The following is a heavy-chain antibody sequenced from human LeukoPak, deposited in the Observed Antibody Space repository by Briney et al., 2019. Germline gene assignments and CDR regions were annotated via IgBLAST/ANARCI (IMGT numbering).Heavy chain of an antibody. CDR2: FDPEDGET. CDR3: ATAIPTGVYGDYAGYYYYYMDV. V-gene: IGHV1-24*01. CDR1: GYTLTELS. J-gene: IGHJ6*03. Sequence: ASVKVSCKVSGYTLTELSMHWVRQAPGKGLEWMGGFDPEDGETIYAQKFQGRVTMTEDTSTDTAYMELSSLRSEDTAVYYCATAIPTGVYGDYAGYYYYYMDVWGTGTTVTVAS. D-gene: IGHD4-17*01.